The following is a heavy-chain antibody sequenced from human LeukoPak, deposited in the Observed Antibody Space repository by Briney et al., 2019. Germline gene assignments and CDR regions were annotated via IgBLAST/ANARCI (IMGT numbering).Heavy chain of an antibody. CDR2: IYYSGST. CDR3: ARDSEATAGRSYGY. Sequence: SETLSLTCTVSGGSISSSSYYWGWIRQPPGKGLEWIGSIYYSGSTYYNPSLKSRVTISVDTSKNQFSLKLSSVTAADTAVYYCARDSEATAGRSYGYWGQGTQVTVSP. D-gene: IGHD6-13*01. CDR1: GGSISSSSYY. J-gene: IGHJ4*02. V-gene: IGHV4-39*02.